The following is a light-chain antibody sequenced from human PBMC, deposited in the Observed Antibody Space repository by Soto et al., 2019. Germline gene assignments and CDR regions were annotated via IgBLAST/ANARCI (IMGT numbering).Light chain of an antibody. CDR1: QSISSW. J-gene: IGKJ2*01. CDR2: KAS. CDR3: QQYYSFST. V-gene: IGKV1-5*03. Sequence: DIQMTQSPSTLSASVGDRVTITCRASQSISSWLAWYQQKPGKAPKLLIYKASILESGVPSSFSGSGSGTEFTLTISSLQPDDFATYYCQQYYSFSTFGQGTKLEIK.